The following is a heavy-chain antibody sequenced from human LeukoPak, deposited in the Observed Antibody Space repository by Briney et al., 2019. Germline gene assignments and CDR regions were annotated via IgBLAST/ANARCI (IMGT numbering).Heavy chain of an antibody. V-gene: IGHV3-23*01. J-gene: IGHJ4*02. CDR1: RFTFSSYA. CDR2: ISGSGGST. CDR3: AKDKIVGAIFRFDY. Sequence: GSLRLSCAASRFTFSSYAMSWVRQAPGKGLEWVSGISGSGGSTDYADSVKGRFTISRDNSKNTLYLQMNSLRAEDTAVYYCAKDKIVGAIFRFDYWGQGTLVTVSS. D-gene: IGHD1-26*01.